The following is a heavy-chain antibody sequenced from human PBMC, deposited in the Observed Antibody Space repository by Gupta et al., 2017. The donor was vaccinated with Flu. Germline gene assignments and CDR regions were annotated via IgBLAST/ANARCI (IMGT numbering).Heavy chain of an antibody. D-gene: IGHD3-16*01. CDR1: GFSFKTYG. V-gene: IGHV3-33*06. Sequence: QVQLVESGGGVVEPGRCLRLSCAASGFSFKTYGLPWVRQAPGKGLEWVAVIWNDGSIKYSADSGKCRFTVSRDNYRNTLGLDMSSLSRAESAVYYCAKVAGPLGGATESPIDHWCQGALLPVSS. CDR3: AKVAGPLGGATESPIDH. J-gene: IGHJ4*02. CDR2: IWNDGSIK.